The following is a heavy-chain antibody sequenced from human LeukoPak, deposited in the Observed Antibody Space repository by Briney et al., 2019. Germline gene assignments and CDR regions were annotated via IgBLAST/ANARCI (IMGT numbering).Heavy chain of an antibody. V-gene: IGHV4-59*01. J-gene: IGHJ3*02. D-gene: IGHD3-22*01. CDR3: ARVYDSSGYSSGAFDI. Sequence: SETLSLTCTVSGGSISSYYWSWIRRPPGKGLEWIGYIYYSGSTNYNPSLKSRVTISVDTSKNQFSLKLSSVTAADTAVYYCARVYDSSGYSSGAFDIWGQGTMVTVSS. CDR1: GGSISSYY. CDR2: IYYSGST.